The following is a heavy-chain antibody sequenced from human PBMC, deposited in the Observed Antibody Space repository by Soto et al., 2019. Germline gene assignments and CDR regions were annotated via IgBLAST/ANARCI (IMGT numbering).Heavy chain of an antibody. CDR3: ARGFGWVDV. CDR2: IDPSDSYT. D-gene: IGHD3-10*01. J-gene: IGHJ6*02. V-gene: IGHV5-10-1*01. Sequence: GESLKISCKGSAYSFTSSWINWVRQMPGKGLEWMGRIDPSDSYTNYSPSFQGHVTISADKSISTAYMELSSLRSEDTAVYYCARGFGWVDVWGQGTTVTVSS. CDR1: AYSFTSSW.